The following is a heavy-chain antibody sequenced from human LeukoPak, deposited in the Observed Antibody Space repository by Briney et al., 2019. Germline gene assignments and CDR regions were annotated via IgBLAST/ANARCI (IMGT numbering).Heavy chain of an antibody. CDR2: INAGNGNT. D-gene: IGHD2-2*02. CDR3: ARGGPYCSSTSCYKFRWFDP. J-gene: IGHJ5*02. Sequence: ASVKVSCKASGYTFTSYAMHWVRQAPGQRLEWMGWINAGNGNTKYSQKFQGRVTITRDTSASTAYMELSSLRSEDTAVYYCARGGPYCSSTSCYKFRWFDPWGQGTLVIVSS. CDR1: GYTFTSYA. V-gene: IGHV1-3*01.